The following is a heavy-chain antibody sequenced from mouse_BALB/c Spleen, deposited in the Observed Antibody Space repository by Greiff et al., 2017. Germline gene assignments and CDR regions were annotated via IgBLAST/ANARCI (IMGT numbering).Heavy chain of an antibody. D-gene: IGHD1-1*01. CDR3: ARRSTGYAMDY. CDR2: IWAGGST. J-gene: IGHJ4*01. Sequence: VKLMESGPGLVAPSQSLSITCTVSGFSLTSYGVHWVRQPPGKGLEWLGVIWAGGSTNYNSALMSRLSISKDNSKSQVFLKMNSLQTDDTAMYYCARRSTGYAMDYWGQGTSVTVSS. V-gene: IGHV2-9*02. CDR1: GFSLTSYG.